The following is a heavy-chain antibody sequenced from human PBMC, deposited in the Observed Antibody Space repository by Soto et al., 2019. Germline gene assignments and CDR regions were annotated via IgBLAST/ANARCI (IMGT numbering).Heavy chain of an antibody. CDR3: ARAYSSSWPNYSYYGMDV. Sequence: GGSLRLSCAASGFTFSSYAMHWVRQAPGKGLEWVAVISYDGSNKYYADSVKGRFTISRDNSKNTLYLQMNSLRAEDTAVYYCARAYSSSWPNYSYYGMDVWGQGTTVTVSS. CDR1: GFTFSSYA. J-gene: IGHJ6*02. CDR2: ISYDGSNK. V-gene: IGHV3-30-3*01. D-gene: IGHD6-13*01.